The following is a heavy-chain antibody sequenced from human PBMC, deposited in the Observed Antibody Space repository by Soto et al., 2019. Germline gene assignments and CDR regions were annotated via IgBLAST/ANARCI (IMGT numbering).Heavy chain of an antibody. CDR3: AKPPLQQLVDYYYMDV. V-gene: IGHV3-23*01. Sequence: PGGSLRLSCAASGFTFSSYAVSWVRQAPGKGLEWVSAISGSGGSTYYADSVKGRFTISRDNSKNTLYLQMNSLRAEDTAVYYCAKPPLQQLVDYYYMDVWGKGTTVTVSS. CDR1: GFTFSSYA. J-gene: IGHJ6*03. D-gene: IGHD6-13*01. CDR2: ISGSGGST.